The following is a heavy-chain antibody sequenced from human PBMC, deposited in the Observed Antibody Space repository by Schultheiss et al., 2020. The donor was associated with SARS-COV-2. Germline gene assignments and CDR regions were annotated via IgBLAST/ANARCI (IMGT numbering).Heavy chain of an antibody. Sequence: SQTLSLTCAVYGGSFSGYYWSWIRQPPGKGLEWIGYIYYSGSTNYNPSLKSRVTILVDTSKNHLSLNLTSVTAADTAVYYCARDQAPSGGSYWGSGRGMDVWGQGTTVTVSS. V-gene: IGHV4-34*11. D-gene: IGHD1-26*01. J-gene: IGHJ6*02. CDR2: IYYSGST. CDR3: ARDQAPSGGSYWGSGRGMDV. CDR1: GGSFSGYY.